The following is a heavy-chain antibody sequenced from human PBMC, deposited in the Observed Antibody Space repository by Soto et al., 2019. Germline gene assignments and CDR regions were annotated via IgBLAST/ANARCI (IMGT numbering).Heavy chain of an antibody. CDR1: GFTFSSYC. Sequence: PGGSLRLSCAASGFTFSSYCMSWVRQAPGKGLEWVSAISGSGGSTYYADSVKGRFTISRDNSKNTLYLQMNSLRAEDTAVYYCAKDGSSSWYVDYWGQGTLVTVSS. J-gene: IGHJ4*02. CDR3: AKDGSSSWYVDY. CDR2: ISGSGGST. V-gene: IGHV3-23*01. D-gene: IGHD6-13*01.